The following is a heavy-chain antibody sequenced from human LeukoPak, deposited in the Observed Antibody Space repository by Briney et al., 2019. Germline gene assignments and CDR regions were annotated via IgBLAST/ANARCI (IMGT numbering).Heavy chain of an antibody. J-gene: IGHJ4*02. V-gene: IGHV3-15*07. CDR3: ARGDSIAAAADY. CDR2: IRSNSDGGTI. CDR1: GFTFSNAW. Sequence: GGSLRLSCATSGFTFSNAWMNWVRQAPGKGLEWVGRIRSNSDGGTIDYAAPVRGGFGLSRDDSKNTLYLQMNSLQTEDTAVYYCARGDSIAAAADYWGQGTLVTVSS. D-gene: IGHD6-13*01.